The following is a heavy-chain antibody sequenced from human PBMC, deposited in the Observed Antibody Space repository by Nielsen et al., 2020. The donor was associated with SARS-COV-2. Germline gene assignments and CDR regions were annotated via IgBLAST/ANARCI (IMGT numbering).Heavy chain of an antibody. D-gene: IGHD6-13*01. V-gene: IGHV3-11*03. CDR2: ISSSSSYT. J-gene: IGHJ4*02. CDR3: TIGGYSSSWYAHE. Sequence: GESLKISCAASGFTFSDYYMSWIRQAPGKGLEWVSYISSSSSYTNYADSVKGRFTISRDNAKNSLYLQMNSLKTEDTAVYYCTIGGYSSSWYAHEWGQGTLVTVSS. CDR1: GFTFSDYY.